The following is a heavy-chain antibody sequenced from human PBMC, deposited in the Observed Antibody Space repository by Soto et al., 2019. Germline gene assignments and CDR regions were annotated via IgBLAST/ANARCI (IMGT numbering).Heavy chain of an antibody. CDR1: GFTFSSYG. Sequence: GGSLRLSCAASGFTFSSYGMHWVRQAPGKGLEWVAVIWYDGSNKYYADSVKGRFTISRDNSKNTLYLQMNSLRAEDTAVYYCARVSGALDAFDIWGQGTMVTVSS. J-gene: IGHJ3*02. CDR3: ARVSGALDAFDI. D-gene: IGHD1-26*01. V-gene: IGHV3-33*01. CDR2: IWYDGSNK.